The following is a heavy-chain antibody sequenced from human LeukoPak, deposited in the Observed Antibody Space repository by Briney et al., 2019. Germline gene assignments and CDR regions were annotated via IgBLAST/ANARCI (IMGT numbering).Heavy chain of an antibody. J-gene: IGHJ4*02. Sequence: GGSLRLSCAASGFXFSNAWIRWVRQAPGEGLEWVGSIKSKTDDGTTDYAAPVKGRFTISRDDSKSTLFLQMNSLKTDDTAVYFCSYYYDSSGYPDFDYWGQGTLVTVSS. CDR1: GFXFSNAW. CDR2: IKSKTDDGTT. V-gene: IGHV3-15*01. D-gene: IGHD3-22*01. CDR3: SYYYDSSGYPDFDY.